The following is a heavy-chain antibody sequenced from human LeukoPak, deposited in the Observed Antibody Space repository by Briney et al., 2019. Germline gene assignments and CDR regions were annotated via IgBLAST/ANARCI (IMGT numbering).Heavy chain of an antibody. CDR2: ISAYNGNT. CDR1: GHTFTSYG. J-gene: IGHJ6*02. V-gene: IGHV1-18*01. D-gene: IGHD4-17*01. Sequence: ASVKVSCKASGHTFTSYGISWVRQAPGQGLEWMGWISAYNGNTNYAQKLQGRVTMTTDTSTSTAYMELRSLRSDDTAVYYCVYGDYVLFDYYYGMDVWGQGTTATVSS. CDR3: VYGDYVLFDYYYGMDV.